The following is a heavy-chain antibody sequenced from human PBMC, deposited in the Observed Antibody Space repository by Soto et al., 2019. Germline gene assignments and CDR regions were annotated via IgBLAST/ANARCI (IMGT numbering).Heavy chain of an antibody. D-gene: IGHD1-26*01. CDR2: TYYRSKWYN. J-gene: IGHJ6*02. V-gene: IGHV6-1*01. CDR3: ARDWVEGSYPPNYYYYGMDV. Sequence: KQSQTLSLPFAISGDRVSSNSAAWNWIRQSPSRGLEWLGRTYYRSKWYNDYAVSVKSRITINPDTSKNQFSLQLNSVTPEDTAVYYCARDWVEGSYPPNYYYYGMDVWGQGTTVTVSS. CDR1: GDRVSSNSAA.